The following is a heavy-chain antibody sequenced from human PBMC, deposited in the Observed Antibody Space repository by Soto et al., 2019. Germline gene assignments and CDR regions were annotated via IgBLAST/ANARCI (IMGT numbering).Heavy chain of an antibody. CDR2: XRXYNGNT. J-gene: IGHJ4*02. CDR1: GYTFTSYG. V-gene: IGHV1-18*01. Sequence: QVQLVQSGAEVKKPGASVKVSCKASGYTFTSYGISWVRQAPGQGLEGMGWXRXYNGNTNYAQKLQGRVTMTTDTXXXXXXXXXXXXXXXXXXXXXXXXXXXXXXYWGQGTLVTVSS. CDR3: XXXXXXXXY.